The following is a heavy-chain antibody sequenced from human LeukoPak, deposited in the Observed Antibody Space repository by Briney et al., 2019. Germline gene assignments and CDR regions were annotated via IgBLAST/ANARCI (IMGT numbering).Heavy chain of an antibody. CDR1: GGSISSYY. CDR2: IYYSGST. Sequence: SETLSLTCTVSGGSISSYYWSWIRQPPGKGLEWIGYIYYSGSTNYNPSLKSGGTISVDTSKNQFSLKLSSVTAADTAVYYCARVSGGGAFDIWGQGTMVTVSS. D-gene: IGHD3-10*01. V-gene: IGHV4-59*01. CDR3: ARVSGGGAFDI. J-gene: IGHJ3*02.